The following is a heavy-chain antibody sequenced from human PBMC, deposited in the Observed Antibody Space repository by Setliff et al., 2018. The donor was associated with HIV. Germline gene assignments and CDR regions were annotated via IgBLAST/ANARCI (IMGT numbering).Heavy chain of an antibody. Sequence: KTSETLSLTCTVSGGSVGSGSYYWSWIRQSPGKGLEWIGGVHHSGSTHYNPSLRSRVTISPQTSKNQVSLKLNSVTAADTAVYLCVRHLSAMATVDYWGQGALVTVSS. CDR3: VRHLSAMATVDY. V-gene: IGHV4-39*01. J-gene: IGHJ4*02. CDR2: VHHSGST. D-gene: IGHD6-25*01. CDR1: GGSVGSGSYY.